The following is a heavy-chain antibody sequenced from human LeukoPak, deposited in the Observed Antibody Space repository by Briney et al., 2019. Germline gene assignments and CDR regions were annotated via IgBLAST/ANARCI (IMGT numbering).Heavy chain of an antibody. CDR1: GGSFSGDY. CDR2: INHSGRT. Sequence: SETLSLTCVVYGGSFSGDYWSWIRQPPERGLEWIGEINHSGRTNYNPSLKSRVTISVDTSKNQLSLKLSSVTAADTAVYYCAREGFGELSHFDYWGQGTLVTVSS. CDR3: AREGFGELSHFDY. D-gene: IGHD3-10*01. J-gene: IGHJ4*02. V-gene: IGHV4-34*01.